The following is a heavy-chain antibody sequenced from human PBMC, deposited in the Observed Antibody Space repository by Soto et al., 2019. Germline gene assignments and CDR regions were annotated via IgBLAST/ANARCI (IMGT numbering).Heavy chain of an antibody. V-gene: IGHV3-48*02. CDR3: ARGGRPFDY. J-gene: IGHJ4*02. Sequence: EVQLVESGGGLVQPGGSLRLSCAASGFTFSTYSMTCVRQAPGKGLEWVSYITSYSSTIYYADSVKGRFTISRDNAKNSLYLQMDSLRDEDTAVYYCARGGRPFDYWGQGTLVTVSS. CDR2: ITSYSSTI. CDR1: GFTFSTYS.